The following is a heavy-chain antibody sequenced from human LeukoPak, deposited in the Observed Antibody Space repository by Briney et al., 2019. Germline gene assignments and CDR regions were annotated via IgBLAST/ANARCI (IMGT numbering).Heavy chain of an antibody. CDR2: INPSGGST. J-gene: IGHJ1*01. D-gene: IGHD2-15*01. CDR1: GYTFTSYY. CDR3: ARDDQGSVNAKYFQH. V-gene: IGHV1-46*01. Sequence: ASVKVSCKASGYTFTSYYMHWVRRAPGQGLEWMGIINPSGGSTSYAQKFQGRVTMTRDTSTSTVYMELSSLRSEDTAVYYCARDDQGSVNAKYFQHWGQGTLVTVSS.